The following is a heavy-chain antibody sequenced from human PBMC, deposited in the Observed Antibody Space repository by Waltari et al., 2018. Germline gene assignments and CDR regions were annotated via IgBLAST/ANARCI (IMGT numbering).Heavy chain of an antibody. J-gene: IGHJ4*02. CDR1: GFTFSSYA. CDR3: AKVRGAMIVVVFYFDY. CDR2: ISGRGGST. Sequence: EVQLLESGGGLVQPGGSLRLSCAASGFTFSSYAMSWVRQAPGKGLEWVSAISGRGGSTYYADSVKGRFTISRDNSKNTLYLQMNSLRAEDTAVYYCAKVRGAMIVVVFYFDYWGQGTLVTVSS. D-gene: IGHD3-22*01. V-gene: IGHV3-23*01.